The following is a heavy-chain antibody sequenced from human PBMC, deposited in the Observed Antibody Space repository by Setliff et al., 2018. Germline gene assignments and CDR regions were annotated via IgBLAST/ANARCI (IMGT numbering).Heavy chain of an antibody. V-gene: IGHV4-31*03. D-gene: IGHD3-22*01. CDR2: IHHTGTT. J-gene: IGHJ4*02. Sequence: SETLSLTCTVSDGSIRSGDYWGWIRQHPGKGLEWIGYIHHTGTTFYNPSLRSRVTISVDTSKNQFSLKLTSLTAADTAVYYCARTTYYYDSSGPLDYWGQGTLVTVSS. CDR3: ARTTYYYDSSGPLDY. CDR1: DGSIRSGDY.